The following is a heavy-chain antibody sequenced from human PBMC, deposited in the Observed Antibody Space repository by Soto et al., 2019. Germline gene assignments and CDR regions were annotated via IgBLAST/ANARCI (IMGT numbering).Heavy chain of an antibody. CDR1: GFTFSNFW. V-gene: IGHV3-7*04. CDR2: IRQDGSED. CDR3: AGGSGWLIDH. J-gene: IGHJ4*02. Sequence: GGSLRLSCAASGFTFSNFWMNWVRQAPGRGLEWLAIIRQDGSEDLYVDSLKDRFTISRDNAKNSLYLQINSLRAEDTAVYYCAGGSGWLIDHWGQGTLVPXSS. D-gene: IGHD3-10*01.